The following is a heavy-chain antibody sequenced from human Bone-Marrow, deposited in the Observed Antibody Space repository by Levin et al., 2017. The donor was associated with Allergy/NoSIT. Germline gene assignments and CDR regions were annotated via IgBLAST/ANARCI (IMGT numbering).Heavy chain of an antibody. CDR3: ARGDYSGTSSRRLYDPFDI. CDR1: GGTLSNYA. V-gene: IGHV1-69*04. J-gene: IGHJ3*02. Sequence: ASVKVSCKASGGTLSNYAITWVRQAPGQGLEWMGTIIPILEIENYAQKFQGRVSITADESTHSAYMEPSSLRSEDTAIYYCARGDYSGTSSRRLYDPFDIWGQGTLVTVAS. CDR2: IIPILEIE. D-gene: IGHD4-23*01.